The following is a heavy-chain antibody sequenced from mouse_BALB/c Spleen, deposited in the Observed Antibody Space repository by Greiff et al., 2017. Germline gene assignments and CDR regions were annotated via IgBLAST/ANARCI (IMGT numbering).Heavy chain of an antibody. CDR3: NADYGSTFAY. J-gene: IGHJ3*01. Sequence: EVQLVESGAELVRSGASVKLSCTASGFNIKDYYMHWVKQRPEQGLEWIGWIDPENGDTEYAPKFQGKATMTADTSSNTAYLQLSSLTSEDTAVYYCNADYGSTFAYWGQGTLVTVSA. V-gene: IGHV14-4*02. CDR2: IDPENGDT. CDR1: GFNIKDYY. D-gene: IGHD1-1*01.